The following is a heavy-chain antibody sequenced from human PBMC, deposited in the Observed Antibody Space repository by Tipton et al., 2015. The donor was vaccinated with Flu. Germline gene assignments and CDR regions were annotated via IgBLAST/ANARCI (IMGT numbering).Heavy chain of an antibody. V-gene: IGHV4-61*09. CDR3: ARDYCSGGICYPDY. CDR2: IYTSGST. D-gene: IGHD2-15*01. CDR1: GDSISTGSHY. Sequence: TLSLTCNVSGDSISTGSHYWNWIRQPAGKGLEWIGHIYTSGSTTYNPSLKSRVTISVDTSKNQFSLKLNSVTATDTAVYYCARDYCSGGICYPDYWGQGTLVTVSS. J-gene: IGHJ4*02.